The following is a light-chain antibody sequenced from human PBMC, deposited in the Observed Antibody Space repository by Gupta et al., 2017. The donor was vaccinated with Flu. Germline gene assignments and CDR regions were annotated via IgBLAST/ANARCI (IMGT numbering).Light chain of an antibody. J-gene: IGKJ3*01. CDR1: QSISSY. V-gene: IGKV1-39*01. CDR3: QQKDNTPFP. CDR2: AAS. Sequence: DIQLTQSPSSLSASVGDRVTITCRASQSISSYLNWYQQKPGKAPKLLIYAASSLKSGVPSRFSGSGSGTDFTLTISSLQPEDFAGYYCQQKDNTPFPFGRGTKVDIK.